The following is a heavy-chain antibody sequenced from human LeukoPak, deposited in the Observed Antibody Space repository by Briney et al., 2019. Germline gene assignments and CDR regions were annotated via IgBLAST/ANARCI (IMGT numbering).Heavy chain of an antibody. J-gene: IGHJ4*02. CDR3: ARDPPAVSINTYA. CDR1: GFTVGNNY. D-gene: IGHD2-8*01. V-gene: IGHV3-66*01. Sequence: PGGSLRLSCAASGFTVGNNYMNWVRQAPGKGLEWVSLIFSHGETSYADSVKGRFTISRDKYKNTLYLQMNGLRVEDTAVYYCARDPPAVSINTYAWGQGTLVTVSS. CDR2: IFSHGET.